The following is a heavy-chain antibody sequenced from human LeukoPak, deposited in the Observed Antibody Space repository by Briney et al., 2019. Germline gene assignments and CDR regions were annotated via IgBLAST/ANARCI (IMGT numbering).Heavy chain of an antibody. CDR2: INPSSSSA. CDR3: ARGPYGGNSAVLNY. Sequence: ASVKVSCKASGYTFTNYYIHWVRQAPGQGLEWMGIINPSSSSASSTQKFQGRVTLTRDTSTSTVYIELSSPRSEDTAVYYCARGPYGGNSAVLNYWGQGTLVTVSS. D-gene: IGHD4-23*01. V-gene: IGHV1-46*01. CDR1: GYTFTNYY. J-gene: IGHJ4*02.